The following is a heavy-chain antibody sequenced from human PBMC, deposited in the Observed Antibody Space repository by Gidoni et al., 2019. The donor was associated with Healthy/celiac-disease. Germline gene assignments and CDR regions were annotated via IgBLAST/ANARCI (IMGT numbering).Heavy chain of an antibody. V-gene: IGHV3-74*01. CDR2: INSDGSST. J-gene: IGHJ4*02. Sequence: EVQLVESGGGLVQPGGSLSLSCSASGFTFRSYWMHWVRQAPGKGLVWVSRINSDGSSTSYADSVKGRFTISRDNAKNTLYLQMNSLRAEDTAVYYCATVRYCSSTSCYTGGFDYWGQGTLVTVSS. CDR3: ATVRYCSSTSCYTGGFDY. CDR1: GFTFRSYW. D-gene: IGHD2-2*02.